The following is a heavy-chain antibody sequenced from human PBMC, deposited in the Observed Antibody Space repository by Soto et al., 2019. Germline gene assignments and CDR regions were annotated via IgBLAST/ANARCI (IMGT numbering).Heavy chain of an antibody. J-gene: IGHJ3*01. V-gene: IGHV3-74*01. Sequence: EVRLVESEGGLVQPGGSLSLSCAASGFTFSYYWMHWVRQAPGQGLLWVSRIHSDGSSTTYADSVKGRFTISRDNAKNTVSLQMNSRRVEDTGVYFCARGDRGAFDPWGQGTMVTVSS. CDR3: ARGDRGAFDP. CDR2: IHSDGSST. D-gene: IGHD2-21*02. CDR1: GFTFSYYW.